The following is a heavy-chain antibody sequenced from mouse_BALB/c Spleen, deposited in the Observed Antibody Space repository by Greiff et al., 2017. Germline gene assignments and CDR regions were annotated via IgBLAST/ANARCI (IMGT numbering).Heavy chain of an antibody. CDR3: ARYDYDGMDY. J-gene: IGHJ4*01. CDR1: GYTFTSYW. V-gene: IGHV1S81*02. Sequence: VQLQQPGAELVKPGASVKLSCKASGYTFTSYWMHWVKQRPGQGLEWIGEINPSNGRTNYNEKFKSKATLTVDKSSSTAYMQLSSLTSEDSAVYYCARYDYDGMDYWGQGTSVTVSS. D-gene: IGHD2-4*01. CDR2: INPSNGRT.